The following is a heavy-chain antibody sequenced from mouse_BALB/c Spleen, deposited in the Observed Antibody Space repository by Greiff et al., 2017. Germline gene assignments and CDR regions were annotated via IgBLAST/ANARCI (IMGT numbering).Heavy chain of an antibody. D-gene: IGHD3-3*01. CDR2: ISSGGSYT. J-gene: IGHJ4*01. V-gene: IGHV5-9-3*01. CDR1: GFTFSSYA. Sequence: EVQLQESGGGLVKPGGSLKLSCAASGFTFSSYAMSWVRQTPEKRLEWVATISSGGSYTYYPDSVKGRFTISRDNAKNTLYLQMSSLRSEDTAMYYCAREGQTMDYWGQGTSVTVSS. CDR3: AREGQTMDY.